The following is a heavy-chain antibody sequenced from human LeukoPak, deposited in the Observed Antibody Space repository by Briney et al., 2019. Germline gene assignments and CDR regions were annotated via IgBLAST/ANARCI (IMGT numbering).Heavy chain of an antibody. CDR2: IYPGDSDT. J-gene: IGHJ4*02. Sequence: GESLKISCKGSGYGFASYWIAWVRQIPGKGLEWMGIIYPGDSDTRYSPSFQGQVTISADKSISTAYLQWSSLKASDTAIYYCARQWGDCSSTSCYSAYWGQGTLVTVSS. D-gene: IGHD2-2*01. CDR3: ARQWGDCSSTSCYSAY. V-gene: IGHV5-51*01. CDR1: GYGFASYW.